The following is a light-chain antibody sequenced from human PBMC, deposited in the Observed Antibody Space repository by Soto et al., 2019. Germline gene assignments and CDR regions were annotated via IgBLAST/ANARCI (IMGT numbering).Light chain of an antibody. CDR1: QSVSSY. CDR2: DAS. J-gene: IGKJ4*01. V-gene: IGKV3-11*01. CDR3: QHRSNWPPLT. Sequence: EIGLTQSPATLSLSPGERATLSCRASQSVSSYLAWYQQKPGQAPRLLLYDASNRATGIPARFSGSGSGTDFNLAISSLEPEDFAVYYCQHRSNWPPLTFGGGTTVEIK.